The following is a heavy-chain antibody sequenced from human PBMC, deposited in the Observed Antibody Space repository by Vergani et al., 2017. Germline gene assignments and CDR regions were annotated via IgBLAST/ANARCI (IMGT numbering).Heavy chain of an antibody. Sequence: EVQLVESGGGLVQPGGSLRLSCAASGFTFSSYDMHWVRQATGKGLEWVSAIGTAGDTYYPGSVKGRFTISRENAKNSLYLQMISLRAGDTAVYYCARLGHSGWYDYWGQGTLVTVSS. V-gene: IGHV3-13*04. D-gene: IGHD6-19*01. CDR2: IGTAGDT. CDR1: GFTFSSYD. CDR3: ARLGHSGWYDY. J-gene: IGHJ4*02.